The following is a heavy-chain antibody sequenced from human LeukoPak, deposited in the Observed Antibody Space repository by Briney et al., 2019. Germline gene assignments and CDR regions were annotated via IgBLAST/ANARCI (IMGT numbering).Heavy chain of an antibody. CDR3: ARDDGYKLLSAHYYYYYGMDV. Sequence: SETLSLTCTVSGGSISSYYWSWIRQPPGKGLEWVGYIYYSGSTNYNPSLKSRVTISVDTSKNQFSLKLSSVTAAGTAVYYCARDDGYKLLSAHYYYYYGMDVWGQGTTVTVSS. J-gene: IGHJ6*02. D-gene: IGHD2-2*01. CDR1: GGSISSYY. V-gene: IGHV4-59*12. CDR2: IYYSGST.